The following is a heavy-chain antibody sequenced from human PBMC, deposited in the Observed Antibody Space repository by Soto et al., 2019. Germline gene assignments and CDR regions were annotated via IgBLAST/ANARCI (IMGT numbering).Heavy chain of an antibody. Sequence: PGGSLRLSCAASGFTFSSYEMNWVRQAPGKGLEWVSYISSSGSTIYYADSVKGRFTISRDNAKNSLYLQMNSLRAEDTAVYYCARVGYSYGSPLDPWGQGTLVTVSS. V-gene: IGHV3-48*03. D-gene: IGHD5-18*01. CDR3: ARVGYSYGSPLDP. J-gene: IGHJ5*02. CDR2: ISSSGSTI. CDR1: GFTFSSYE.